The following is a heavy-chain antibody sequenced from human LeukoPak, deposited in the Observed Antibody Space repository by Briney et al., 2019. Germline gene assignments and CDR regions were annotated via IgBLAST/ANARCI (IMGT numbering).Heavy chain of an antibody. CDR1: EFTFSSYW. Sequence: GGSLRLSCAASEFTFSSYWMSWVRRAPGKGLEWVANIKQDGGQIYYLESVKGRFTVSRDNAKNSLYLQMNSLRAEDTAVYYCARLGARQMLEYWGQGTLVTVSS. D-gene: IGHD4-17*01. CDR3: ARLGARQMLEY. J-gene: IGHJ4*02. CDR2: IKQDGGQI. V-gene: IGHV3-7*01.